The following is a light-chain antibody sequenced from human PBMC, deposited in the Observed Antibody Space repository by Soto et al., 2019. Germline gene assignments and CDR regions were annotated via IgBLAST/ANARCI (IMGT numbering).Light chain of an antibody. CDR1: SSDVGGYNY. Sequence: QSVLTQPPSVSGSPGQSITISCTGTSSDVGGYNYVSWYQQHPVKGPKLMIYEVSNRPSGVSNRFSGSKSGNTATLTISGLQAEDEADYYCSSYTSTTTRVFGTGTKVTVL. CDR3: SSYTSTTTRV. J-gene: IGLJ1*01. V-gene: IGLV2-14*03. CDR2: EVS.